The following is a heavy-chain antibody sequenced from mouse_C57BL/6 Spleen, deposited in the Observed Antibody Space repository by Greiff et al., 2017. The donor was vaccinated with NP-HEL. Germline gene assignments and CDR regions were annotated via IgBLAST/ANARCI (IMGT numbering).Heavy chain of an antibody. CDR1: GYTFTSYW. Sequence: QVQLQQPGAELVRPGSSVKLSCKASGYTFTSYWMDWVKQRPGQGLEWIGNIYPSDSETHYNQKFKDKATLTVDKSSTTAYMQLSSLTSEDSAVYYCARWSTAQATFAYWGQGTLVTVSA. D-gene: IGHD3-2*02. CDR3: ARWSTAQATFAY. J-gene: IGHJ3*01. CDR2: IYPSDSET. V-gene: IGHV1-61*01.